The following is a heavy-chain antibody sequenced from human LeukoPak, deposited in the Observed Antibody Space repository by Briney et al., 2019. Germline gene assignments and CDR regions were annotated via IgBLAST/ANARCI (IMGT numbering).Heavy chain of an antibody. CDR1: GYTFTSYG. CDR2: ISAYNGNT. V-gene: IGHV1-18*01. Sequence: ASVKVSCKASGYTFTSYGISWVRQAPGQGLEWMGWISAYNGNTNYAQKFQGRVTITADESTSTDYMELSSLRSEDTAVYYCARETHGWELPGGWGQGTLVTVSS. D-gene: IGHD1-26*01. J-gene: IGHJ4*02. CDR3: ARETHGWELPGG.